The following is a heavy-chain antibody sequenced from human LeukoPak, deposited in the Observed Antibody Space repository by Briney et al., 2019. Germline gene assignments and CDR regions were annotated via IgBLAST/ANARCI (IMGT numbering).Heavy chain of an antibody. J-gene: IGHJ4*02. CDR2: IYYSGST. CDR1: GGCISSSSYY. D-gene: IGHD2-2*01. V-gene: IGHV4-39*01. CDR3: ARQLGYCSSTSCYADKVDY. Sequence: PSETLSLTCTVSGGCISSSSYYWGWIRHPPGKGLEWIGSIYYSGSTYYNPSLKSRVTISVDTSKNQFSLKLSSVTDADTAVYYCARQLGYCSSTSCYADKVDYWGQGTLVTVSS.